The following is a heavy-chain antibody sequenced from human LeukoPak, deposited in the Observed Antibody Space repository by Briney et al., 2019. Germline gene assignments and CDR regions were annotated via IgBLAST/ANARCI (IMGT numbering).Heavy chain of an antibody. J-gene: IGHJ4*02. Sequence: GGSLRLSCAASGFTFSSYEMNWVRQAPGKGLEWVSCISSSGSTIYYADSVKGRFTISRDNAKNSLYLQMNSLRAEDTAVYYCARDEGTEWELPNLDYWGQGTLVTVSS. CDR2: ISSSGSTI. CDR3: ARDEGTEWELPNLDY. V-gene: IGHV3-48*03. D-gene: IGHD1-26*01. CDR1: GFTFSSYE.